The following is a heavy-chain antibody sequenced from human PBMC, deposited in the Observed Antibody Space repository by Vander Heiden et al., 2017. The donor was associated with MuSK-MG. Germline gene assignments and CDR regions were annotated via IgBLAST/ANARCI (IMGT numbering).Heavy chain of an antibody. CDR2: INAGNGNT. V-gene: IGHV1-3*01. Sequence: QVQLVQSGAEVKKPGASVKVSCTASGYTFTSYAMHWVRQAPGQRLEWMGWINAGNGNTKYSQKFQGRVTITRDTSASTAYMELSSLRSEDTAVYYCASPGSYCSGGSCYLRYWGQGTLVTVSS. J-gene: IGHJ4*02. D-gene: IGHD2-15*01. CDR1: GYTFTSYA. CDR3: ASPGSYCSGGSCYLRY.